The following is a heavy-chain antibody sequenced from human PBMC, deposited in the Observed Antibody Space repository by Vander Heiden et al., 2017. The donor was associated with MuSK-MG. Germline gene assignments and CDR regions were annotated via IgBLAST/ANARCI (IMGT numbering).Heavy chain of an antibody. J-gene: IGHJ4*02. CDR2: FDPEDGET. V-gene: IGHV1-24*01. CDR1: GYTLTELS. D-gene: IGHD6-19*01. CDR3: ATDTAWGSKEQWLAQFDY. Sequence: QVQLVQSGAEVKKPGASVKVSCKVSGYTLTELSMHWVRQAPGKGLEWMGGFDPEDGETIYAQKFQGRVTMTEDTSTDTAYMELSSLRSEDTAVYYCATDTAWGSKEQWLAQFDYWGQGTLVTVSS.